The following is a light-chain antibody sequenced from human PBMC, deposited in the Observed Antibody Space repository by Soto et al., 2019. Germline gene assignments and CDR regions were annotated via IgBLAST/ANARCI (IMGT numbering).Light chain of an antibody. Sequence: DIQMTQSPSSLSASLGDRVTIXXRASQSISGYLNWYQQKPGPAPKVXIYAASSLQSGVPSRFCGSGSETDFTLTIRSLQSGGFAISFFRHCAQFSYSFCLGTKVDIK. V-gene: IGKV1-39*01. J-gene: IGKJ1*01. CDR2: AAS. CDR3: RHCAQFSYS. CDR1: QSISGY.